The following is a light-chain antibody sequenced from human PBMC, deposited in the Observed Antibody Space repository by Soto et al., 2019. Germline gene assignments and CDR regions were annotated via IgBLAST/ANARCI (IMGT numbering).Light chain of an antibody. J-gene: IGLJ1*01. CDR3: CSYAGSGTWV. CDR2: EGR. V-gene: IGLV2-23*01. Sequence: QSALTQPASVSGSPGQSITISCTGTSSDVGSYNLVSWYQQHPGKAPKLMIYEGRKRPSGVSYRFSGSKSGNTASLTISGLQSEDEADYYCCSYAGSGTWVFGNGTQLTVL. CDR1: SSDVGSYNL.